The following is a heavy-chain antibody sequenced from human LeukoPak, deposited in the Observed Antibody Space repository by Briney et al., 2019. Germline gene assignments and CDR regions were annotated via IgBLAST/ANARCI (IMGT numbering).Heavy chain of an antibody. CDR3: ARDDYYCSSTSCYFNWFDP. Sequence: GRSLRLSCAASGFTFSSYAMHWVRQAPGKGLEWVAVISYDGSNKYYADSVKGRFTISRDNAKNSLYLQMNSLRAEDTAVYYCARDDYYCSSTSCYFNWFDPWGQGTLVTVSS. V-gene: IGHV3-30-3*01. D-gene: IGHD2-2*01. CDR2: ISYDGSNK. CDR1: GFTFSSYA. J-gene: IGHJ5*02.